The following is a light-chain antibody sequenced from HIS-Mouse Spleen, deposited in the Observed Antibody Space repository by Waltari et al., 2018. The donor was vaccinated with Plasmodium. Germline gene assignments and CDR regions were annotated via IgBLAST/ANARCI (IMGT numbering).Light chain of an antibody. CDR1: SAHSSYA. CDR3: QTWGTGMGV. J-gene: IGLJ2*01. V-gene: IGLV4-69*01. Sequence: QLVLTQSPSASASLGASVKLTCTLSSAHSSYALASHQQQPEKGPRYLMKLNSDGSHSKGDGIPDRFSGSSSGAERYLTISSLQSEDEADYYCQTWGTGMGVFGGGTKLTVL. CDR2: LNSDGSH.